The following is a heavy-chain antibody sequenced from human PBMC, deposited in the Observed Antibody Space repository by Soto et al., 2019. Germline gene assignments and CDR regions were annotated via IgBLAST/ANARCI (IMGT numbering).Heavy chain of an antibody. J-gene: IGHJ6*02. V-gene: IGHV3-33*01. CDR1: GLTFSTYD. CDR2: IWSDGGRT. D-gene: IGHD3-16*01. Sequence: VRLLEAGGGLKQPGTSLRLSCAASGLTFSTYDMHWVRQAPGKGLEWVALIWSDGGRTFYADSVKGRFTISRDNSKNTLYLQMHSLRAEDTAVYYCAGEPKGGAYDMDVWGQGTTVTVSS. CDR3: AGEPKGGAYDMDV.